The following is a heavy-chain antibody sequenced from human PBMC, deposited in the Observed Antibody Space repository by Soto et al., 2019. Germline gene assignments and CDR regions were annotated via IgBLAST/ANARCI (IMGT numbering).Heavy chain of an antibody. CDR2: ISNDGSSE. CDR3: VRDSGANYGTFWYFDL. D-gene: IGHD5-18*01. Sequence: QVQLVESGGGVVQPGRSLRISCAATGFSFNFYAMYWVRQAPGKGLEWAAMISNDGSSENYADSVRGRFIISRDNSKKTLFLQMNSLRPEDTATYYCVRDSGANYGTFWYFDLWGRGTLVTVSS. CDR1: GFSFNFYA. V-gene: IGHV3-30-3*01. J-gene: IGHJ2*01.